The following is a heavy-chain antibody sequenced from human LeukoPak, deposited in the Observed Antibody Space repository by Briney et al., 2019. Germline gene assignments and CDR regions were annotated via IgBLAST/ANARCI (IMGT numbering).Heavy chain of an antibody. CDR3: ARESGKFDY. V-gene: IGHV3-43*02. CDR1: GLPIADFA. Sequence: PGGSLRLSCVASGLPIADFAMHWVRQAPGKGLEWVSLISGDGVSTFYADSVKGRFSISRDNSKNSLSLVMNSLRTEDTAMYYCARESGKFDYWGQGTLVAVSS. CDR2: ISGDGVST. J-gene: IGHJ4*02.